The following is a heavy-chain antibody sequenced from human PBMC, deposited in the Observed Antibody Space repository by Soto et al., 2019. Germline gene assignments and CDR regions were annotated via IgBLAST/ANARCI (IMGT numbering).Heavy chain of an antibody. CDR2: ISYDGSNK. Sequence: QVQLVESGGGVVQPGRSLRLSCAASGFTFSSYAMHWVRQAPGKGLEWVAVISYDGSNKYYADSVKGRFTISRDNSKNTLYLQMSSLRAEDPAVYYCARDRAAYYYGSGPFDPWGQGTLVTVSS. D-gene: IGHD3-10*01. V-gene: IGHV3-30-3*01. CDR3: ARDRAAYYYGSGPFDP. CDR1: GFTFSSYA. J-gene: IGHJ5*02.